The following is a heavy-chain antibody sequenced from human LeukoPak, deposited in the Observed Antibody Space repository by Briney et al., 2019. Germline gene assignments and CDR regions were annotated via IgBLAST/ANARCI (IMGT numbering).Heavy chain of an antibody. CDR1: GFTFSNYW. D-gene: IGHD2/OR15-2a*01. V-gene: IGHV3-74*01. CDR3: ARTAYIHYSLGF. Sequence: PGGSLRLSCAASGFTFSNYWMHWVRQAPGKGLVWVSRISSDGSSTSYADSVKGRFTISRDNAKNTLYLQMNSLRAEDTAVYYCARTAYIHYSLGFWGQGTLVTVSS. CDR2: ISSDGSST. J-gene: IGHJ4*02.